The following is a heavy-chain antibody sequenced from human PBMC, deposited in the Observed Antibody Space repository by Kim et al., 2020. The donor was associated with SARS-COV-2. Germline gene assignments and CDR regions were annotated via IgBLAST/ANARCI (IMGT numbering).Heavy chain of an antibody. V-gene: IGHV4-59*08. J-gene: IGHJ4*02. D-gene: IGHD1-1*01. CDR1: GGSFSLFY. Sequence: SETLSLTCSASGGSFSLFYWSWIRQPPGKGLEWIGFVYDSGTTNYNPSLKSRATIFIDTSRDQFSLKLTYVTAADTAIYYCARHYTAYNFYSDYWGQGA. CDR2: VYDSGTT. CDR3: ARHYTAYNFYSDY.